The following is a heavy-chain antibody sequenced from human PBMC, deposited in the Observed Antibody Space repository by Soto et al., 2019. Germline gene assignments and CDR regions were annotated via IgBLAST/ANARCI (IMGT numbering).Heavy chain of an antibody. Sequence: SETLSLTCTVSGGSISSYYWSWIRQPPGKGLEWIGYIYYSGSTNYNPSLKSRVTISVDTSKNQFSLKLSSVTAADTAVYYCAREGHDSSWYFDYWGQGTLVTVSS. V-gene: IGHV4-59*01. D-gene: IGHD6-13*01. CDR2: IYYSGST. CDR1: GGSISSYY. J-gene: IGHJ4*02. CDR3: AREGHDSSWYFDY.